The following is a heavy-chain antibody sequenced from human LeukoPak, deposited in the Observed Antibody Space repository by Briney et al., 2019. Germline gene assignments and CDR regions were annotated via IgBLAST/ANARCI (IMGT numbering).Heavy chain of an antibody. V-gene: IGHV3-21*01. CDR1: GFTFSSYN. CDR2: ISSSSSYI. D-gene: IGHD5-18*01. CDR3: ASLPPNQEADTNWYFDL. Sequence: NPGGSLRLSCVASGFTFSSYNMNWVRQAPGKGLEWVSSISSSSSYIYYADSVKGRFTISRDNAKNSLYLQMNSLRAEDTAVYYCASLPPNQEADTNWYFDLWGRGTLVTVSS. J-gene: IGHJ2*01.